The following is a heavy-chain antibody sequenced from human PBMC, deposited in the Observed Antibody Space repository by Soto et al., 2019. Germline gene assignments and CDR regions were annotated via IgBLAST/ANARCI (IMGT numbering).Heavy chain of an antibody. CDR1: GGSISSSYYY. CDR2: IYYSGST. D-gene: IGHD3-10*01. V-gene: IGHV4-61*05. CDR3: ARSGYYGSGSHDY. J-gene: IGHJ4*02. Sequence: SETLSLTCTVSGGSISSSYYYWGWIRQPPGKGLEWIGYIYYSGSTNYNPSLKSRVTISVDTSKNQFSLKLSSVTAADTAVYYCARSGYYGSGSHDYWGQGTLVTVSS.